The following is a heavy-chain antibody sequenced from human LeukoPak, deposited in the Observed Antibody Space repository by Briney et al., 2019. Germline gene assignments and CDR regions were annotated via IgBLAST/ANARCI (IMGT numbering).Heavy chain of an antibody. D-gene: IGHD5-18*01. J-gene: IGHJ4*02. Sequence: GGSLRLSCAVSGITFSSYAMSWVRQAPGKGLEWVSVISGSGGSTNYADSVKGRFTISRDNSKNTLYLQMNSLRAEDTAIYYCAKDPVDTAMDLDSWGQGTLVTVSS. V-gene: IGHV3-23*01. CDR3: AKDPVDTAMDLDS. CDR1: GITFSSYA. CDR2: ISGSGGST.